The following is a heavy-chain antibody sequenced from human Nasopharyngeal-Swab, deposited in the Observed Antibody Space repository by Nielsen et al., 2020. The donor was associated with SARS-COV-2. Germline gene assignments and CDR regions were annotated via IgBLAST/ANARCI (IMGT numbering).Heavy chain of an antibody. D-gene: IGHD4-17*01. CDR2: INAGNGNT. CDR3: AKDIMTTVTYDWWFDP. J-gene: IGHJ5*02. V-gene: IGHV1-3*01. Sequence: ASVKVSCKASGYTFTSYAMHWVRQAPGQRLEWMGWINAGNGNTKYSQKFQGRVTITRDTSASTAYMERSSLRSEDTAVYYCAKDIMTTVTYDWWFDPWGQGTLVTVSS. CDR1: GYTFTSYA.